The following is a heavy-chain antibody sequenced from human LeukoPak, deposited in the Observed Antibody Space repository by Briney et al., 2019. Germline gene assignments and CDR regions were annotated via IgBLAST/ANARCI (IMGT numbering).Heavy chain of an antibody. CDR3: AREGYISGLHYF. CDR2: IYQSGTS. D-gene: IGHD6-19*01. V-gene: IGHV4-59*11. CDR1: GGSLSSHY. Sequence: SETLSLTCTVSGGSLSSHYWSWIPQPPGKGLEWIGYIYQSGTSNYNPSLKSRVTISVDLSKNQVSLKLRSVTAADTAVYYFAREGYISGLHYFWGQGGLVAVSS. J-gene: IGHJ4*02.